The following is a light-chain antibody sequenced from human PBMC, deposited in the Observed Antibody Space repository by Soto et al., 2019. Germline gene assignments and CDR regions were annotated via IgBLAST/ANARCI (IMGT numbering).Light chain of an antibody. J-gene: IGLJ1*01. CDR2: ANR. CDR1: SSNIGAGYD. CDR3: QSHDSSLSGFYV. Sequence: QSVLTQPPSVSGAPGQRVIISCTGSSSNIGAGYDVHWYQQFPGTATKLLIYANRNRPSGVPDRFSVSKSGTSASLAITGLQAEDEDDYYCQSHDSSLSGFYVFGTGTKLTVL. V-gene: IGLV1-40*01.